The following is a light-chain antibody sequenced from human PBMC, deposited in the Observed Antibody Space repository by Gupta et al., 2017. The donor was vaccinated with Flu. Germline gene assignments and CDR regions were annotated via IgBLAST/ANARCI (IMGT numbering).Light chain of an antibody. CDR3: QQYDDWHPIT. CDR1: QSISSN. Sequence: IVLTQSPDTLSVSAGERATLSCRASQSISSNLAWYQHKPGLAPRLLIVGASTLATGIPDRFRGSGSGTEFTLTISSLESEDFAIYYCQQYDDWHPITFGQGTRLEIK. V-gene: IGKV3-15*01. CDR2: GAS. J-gene: IGKJ5*01.